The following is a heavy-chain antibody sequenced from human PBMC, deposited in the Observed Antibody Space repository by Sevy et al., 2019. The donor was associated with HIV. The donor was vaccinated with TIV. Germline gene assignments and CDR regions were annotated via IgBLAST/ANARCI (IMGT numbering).Heavy chain of an antibody. CDR2: INSDSDTM. Sequence: GGSLRLSCVASGFPFNYYAMNWVRQAPGKGLEWILYINSDSDTMYYGDSVKGRFTISRDNAKNSRYLQMNSLRDEDTAVYYCARERGTYYDTSGYPYLLEAGFDYSGQGTLVTVSS. CDR3: ARERGTYYDTSGYPYLLEAGFDY. CDR1: GFPFNYYA. D-gene: IGHD3-22*01. V-gene: IGHV3-48*02. J-gene: IGHJ4*02.